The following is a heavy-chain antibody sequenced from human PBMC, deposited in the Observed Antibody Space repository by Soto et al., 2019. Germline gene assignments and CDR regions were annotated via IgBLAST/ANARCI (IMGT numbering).Heavy chain of an antibody. CDR2: ISAAGDP. CDR3: ARTDRDFYGLDV. V-gene: IGHV3-13*05. CDR1: GFTFRNYD. Sequence: EVQLVESGGGLVQPGGSLRLSCEASGFTFRNYDMHWVRQSTGKGLEWVSGISAAGDPDYADSVEGRFTISRENAQNSFFLQMNSLRVGDTADYYCARTDRDFYGLDVWGQGTTVIVSS. J-gene: IGHJ6*02.